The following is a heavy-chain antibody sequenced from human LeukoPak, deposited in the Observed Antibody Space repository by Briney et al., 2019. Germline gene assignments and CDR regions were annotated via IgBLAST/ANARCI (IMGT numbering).Heavy chain of an antibody. D-gene: IGHD1-7*01. CDR3: AKSIEELIRGTYYYYSYMDV. J-gene: IGHJ6*03. CDR1: GLTFSSHA. Sequence: GGSLRLSRAASGLTFSSHAMTWVRQAPGKGLEWVAVISGSGANTYYADSVKGRFTISRDNSNNTLYLQMRSLGTEDAAVYYCAKSIEELIRGTYYYYSYMDVWGKGTTVIVSS. V-gene: IGHV3-23*01. CDR2: ISGSGANT.